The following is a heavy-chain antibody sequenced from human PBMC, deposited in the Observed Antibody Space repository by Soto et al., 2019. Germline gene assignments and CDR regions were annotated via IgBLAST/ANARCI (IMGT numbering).Heavy chain of an antibody. Sequence: QVQLVESGGGVVQPGRSLRLSCAASGFTFNTYGMHWVRQAPGKGLEWVSVIAYDGSNRYYADSVKGRFTISRDNSTNTLHLQMNSLSPEDTAVYYSAKDGGTWKYYDYWGQGTLVTVSS. CDR1: GFTFNTYG. J-gene: IGHJ4*02. V-gene: IGHV3-30*18. D-gene: IGHD3-16*01. CDR2: IAYDGSNR. CDR3: AKDGGTWKYYDY.